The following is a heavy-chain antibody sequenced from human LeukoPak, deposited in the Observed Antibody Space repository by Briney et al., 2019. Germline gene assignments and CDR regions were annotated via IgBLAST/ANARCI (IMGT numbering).Heavy chain of an antibody. J-gene: IGHJ4*02. CDR1: GFTFSSYA. CDR2: ISYDGSNK. V-gene: IGHV3-30-3*01. Sequence: GRSLRLSCAASGFTFSSYAMHWVRQASGKGLEWVAVISYDGSNKYYADSVKGRFTISRDNSKNTLYLQMNSLRAEDTAVYYCARSKEYYFDYWGQGTLVTVSS. CDR3: ARSKEYYFDY.